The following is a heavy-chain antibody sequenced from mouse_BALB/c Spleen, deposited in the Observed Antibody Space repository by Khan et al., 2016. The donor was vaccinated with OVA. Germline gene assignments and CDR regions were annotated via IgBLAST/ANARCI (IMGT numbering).Heavy chain of an antibody. CDR2: INPTSGYT. Sequence: QVQLKESGAELAKPGASVKMSCKASGYTFTTYWMHWVKQRPGQGLEWIGYINPTSGYTDYNEKFKDRATLSADKSSSTAYMQLISLTSEDSAVYYCTRDRIDYWGQGTTLTVSS. J-gene: IGHJ2*01. CDR1: GYTFTTYW. D-gene: IGHD2-14*01. V-gene: IGHV1-7*01. CDR3: TRDRIDY.